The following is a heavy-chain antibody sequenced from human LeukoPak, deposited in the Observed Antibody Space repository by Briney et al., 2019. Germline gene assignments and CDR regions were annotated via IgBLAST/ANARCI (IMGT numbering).Heavy chain of an antibody. J-gene: IGHJ4*02. V-gene: IGHV4-59*01. CDR3: ARDDPVAGTIDY. D-gene: IGHD6-19*01. Sequence: SETLSLTCTVSGGSISSYYRSWIRQPPGKGLEWIGYIYYSGSTNYNPSLKSRVTISVDTSKNQFSLKLSSVTAADTAVYYCARDDPVAGTIDYWGQGTLVTVSS. CDR1: GGSISSYY. CDR2: IYYSGST.